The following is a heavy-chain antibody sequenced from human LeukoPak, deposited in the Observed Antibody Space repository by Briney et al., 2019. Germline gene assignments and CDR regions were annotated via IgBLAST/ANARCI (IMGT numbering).Heavy chain of an antibody. CDR3: ARRGSNWGYNFSYYYYYYMDV. D-gene: IGHD7-27*01. Sequence: PSGTLSLTCAVSGGSISSSNWWSWVRQPPGKGLEWIGEINHSGSTNYNPSLKSRVTISVDTSKNQFSLKLSSVTAADTAVYYCARRGSNWGYNFSYYYYYYMDVWGKGTTVTVSS. J-gene: IGHJ6*03. CDR2: INHSGST. CDR1: GGSISSSNW. V-gene: IGHV4-4*02.